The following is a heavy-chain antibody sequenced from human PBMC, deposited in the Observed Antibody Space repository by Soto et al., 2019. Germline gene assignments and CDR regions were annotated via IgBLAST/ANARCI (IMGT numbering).Heavy chain of an antibody. D-gene: IGHD5-12*01. V-gene: IGHV3-7*01. J-gene: IGHJ6*02. CDR1: GFTFSSYW. CDR3: ARDYGPYGGSFGTSGMDV. Sequence: GGSLRLSCAASGFTFSSYWMSWVRQAPGKGLEWVANIKQDGSEKYYVDSVKGRFTISRDNAKNSLYLQMNSLRAENTAVYYCARDYGPYGGSFGTSGMDVWGQGTTGTVSS. CDR2: IKQDGSEK.